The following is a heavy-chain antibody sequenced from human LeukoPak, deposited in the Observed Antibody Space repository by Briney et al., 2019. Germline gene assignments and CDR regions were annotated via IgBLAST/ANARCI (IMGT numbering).Heavy chain of an antibody. Sequence: SETLSLTCAVSAASISNYYWSWIRQAPGKGLEWIGYISTSGSTNYNPSLKSRVSISLDTSKNRFSLNLNFVTAADTAVYYCASPRSGYRYTFDYWGQGALVTVSS. CDR3: ASPRSGYRYTFDY. V-gene: IGHV4-4*09. D-gene: IGHD3-22*01. CDR2: ISTSGST. J-gene: IGHJ4*02. CDR1: AASISNYY.